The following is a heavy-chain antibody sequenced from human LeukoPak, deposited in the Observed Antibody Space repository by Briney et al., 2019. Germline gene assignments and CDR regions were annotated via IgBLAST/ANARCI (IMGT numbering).Heavy chain of an antibody. CDR2: ISYDGSNK. J-gene: IGHJ4*02. CDR1: GFTFSSYA. V-gene: IGHV3-30-3*01. D-gene: IGHD3-22*01. CDR3: ARGTADSSGYQTDY. Sequence: TGGSLRLSCAASGFTFSSYAVHWVRQAPGKGLEWVAVISYDGSNKYYADSVKGRFTISRDNSKNTLYLQMNSLRAEDTAVYYCARGTADSSGYQTDYWGQGTLVTVSS.